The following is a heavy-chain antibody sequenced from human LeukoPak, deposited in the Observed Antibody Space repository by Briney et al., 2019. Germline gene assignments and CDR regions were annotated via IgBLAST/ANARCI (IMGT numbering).Heavy chain of an antibody. CDR3: ARDFYPVVVVAATFRVWFDP. D-gene: IGHD2-15*01. CDR1: GYTFTSYG. J-gene: IGHJ5*02. Sequence: GESLRISCKGSGYTFTSYGISWVRQAPGQGLEWMGWISAYNGNTNYAQKLQGRVTMTRDTSTSTVYMELSSLRSEDTAVYYCARDFYPVVVVAATFRVWFDPWGQGTLVTVSS. CDR2: ISAYNGNT. V-gene: IGHV1-18*01.